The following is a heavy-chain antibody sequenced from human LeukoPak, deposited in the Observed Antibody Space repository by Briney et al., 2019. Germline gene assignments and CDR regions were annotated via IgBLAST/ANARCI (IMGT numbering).Heavy chain of an antibody. J-gene: IGHJ5*02. Sequence: SETLSLTCAVYGGSFSGYYWSWIRQPPGKGLEWIGEINHSGRTNYNPSLKSRVTISVDTTKNQFSLKLSSVTAADTAVYYCARGRLRSLGFDPWGQGTLVTVSS. CDR3: ARGRLRSLGFDP. CDR2: INHSGRT. CDR1: GGSFSGYY. D-gene: IGHD4-17*01. V-gene: IGHV4-34*01.